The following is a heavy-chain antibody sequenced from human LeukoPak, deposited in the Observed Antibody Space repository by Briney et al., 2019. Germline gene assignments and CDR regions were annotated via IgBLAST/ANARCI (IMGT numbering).Heavy chain of an antibody. V-gene: IGHV3-33*06. Sequence: GGSLRLSCAASGFTFNIFGMHWVRQVPGNGLEWLAVLWADGNTAHYADSVKGRFTISIDSSENTLYLQMNSLRSEDTGVYYCVKESAADATFHFDYWGQGTLVTVSS. D-gene: IGHD6-13*01. CDR2: LWADGNTA. J-gene: IGHJ4*02. CDR1: GFTFNIFG. CDR3: VKESAADATFHFDY.